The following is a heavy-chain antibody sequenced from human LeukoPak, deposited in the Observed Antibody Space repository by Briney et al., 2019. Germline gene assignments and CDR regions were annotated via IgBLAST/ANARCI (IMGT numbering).Heavy chain of an antibody. CDR1: GYTFAGYY. V-gene: IGHV1-2*02. D-gene: IGHD2-21*02. J-gene: IGHJ6*02. Sequence: ASVKVSCKASGYTFAGYYMHWVRQAPGQGLEWMGWINPNSGSTNYAQKFQGRVTMTRDTSISTAYMELSRLRSDDTAVYYCASSSGSYCGGDCYSPYYYYGMDVWGQGTTVTVSS. CDR2: INPNSGST. CDR3: ASSSGSYCGGDCYSPYYYYGMDV.